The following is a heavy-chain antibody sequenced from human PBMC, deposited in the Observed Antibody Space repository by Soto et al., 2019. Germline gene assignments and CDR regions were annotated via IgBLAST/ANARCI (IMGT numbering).Heavy chain of an antibody. Sequence: ASVKVSCKASGYTFTSYAMHWVRQAPGQRLEWMGWINAGNGNTKYSQKFQGRVTITRDTSASTAYMELSSLRSEDTAVYYCARDSGRVATIYYYYYMDVWGKGITVTVSS. CDR2: INAGNGNT. CDR3: ARDSGRVATIYYYYYMDV. D-gene: IGHD5-12*01. V-gene: IGHV1-3*01. J-gene: IGHJ6*03. CDR1: GYTFTSYA.